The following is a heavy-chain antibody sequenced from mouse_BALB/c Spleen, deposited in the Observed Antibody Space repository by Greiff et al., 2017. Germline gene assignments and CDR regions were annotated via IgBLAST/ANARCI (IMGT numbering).Heavy chain of an antibody. CDR3: ARRGHYYGYWFAY. D-gene: IGHD1-2*01. CDR2: IWAGGST. V-gene: IGHV2-9*02. J-gene: IGHJ3*01. Sequence: VKLVESGPGLVAPSQSLSITCTVSGFSLTSYGVHWVRQPPGKGLEWLGVIWAGGSTNYNSALMSRLSISKDNSKSQVFLKMNSLQTDDTAMYYCARRGHYYGYWFAYWGQGTLVTVSA. CDR1: GFSLTSYG.